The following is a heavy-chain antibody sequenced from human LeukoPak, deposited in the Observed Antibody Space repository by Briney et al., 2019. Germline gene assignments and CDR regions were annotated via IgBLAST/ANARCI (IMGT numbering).Heavy chain of an antibody. J-gene: IGHJ6*02. V-gene: IGHV3-66*01. CDR3: AKDGAYSSSSYRKKDGMDV. D-gene: IGHD6-13*01. CDR1: GFTVSDNY. CDR2: IYSAGTT. Sequence: GGSLRLSCAASGFTVSDNYMSWVRQAPGKGLEWVSVIYSAGTTYYADSVKGRFTISRDNSRNTLDLQMNSLRDEDTAVYYCAKDGAYSSSSYRKKDGMDVWGQGTTVTVSS.